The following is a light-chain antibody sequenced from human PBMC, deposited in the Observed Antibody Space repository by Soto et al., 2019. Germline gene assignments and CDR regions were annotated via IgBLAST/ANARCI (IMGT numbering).Light chain of an antibody. J-gene: IGKJ4*01. CDR2: GAS. Sequence: EIVLTQSPGTLSLSPGERATLSCRASQSVSSSYLAWYQQKPGQAPRLLIYGASSRATGIPDRFSGSGSGTDFTLTISRLEPEDFAVYLCPQSCTSPPNFGGGP. CDR1: QSVSSSY. V-gene: IGKV3-20*01. CDR3: PQSCTSPPN.